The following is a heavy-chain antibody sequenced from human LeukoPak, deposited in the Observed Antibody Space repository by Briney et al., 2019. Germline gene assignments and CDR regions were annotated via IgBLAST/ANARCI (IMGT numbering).Heavy chain of an antibody. CDR3: ARDKNDYGDYYYYYMDV. CDR1: GGTFSSYA. Sequence: ASVKVSCKASGGTFSSYAISWVRQAPGQGLEWMGWINPNSGGTNYAQKFQGRVTMTRDTSISTAYMELSRLRSDDTAVYYCARDKNDYGDYYYYYMDVWGKGTTVTVSS. J-gene: IGHJ6*03. V-gene: IGHV1-2*02. D-gene: IGHD4-17*01. CDR2: INPNSGGT.